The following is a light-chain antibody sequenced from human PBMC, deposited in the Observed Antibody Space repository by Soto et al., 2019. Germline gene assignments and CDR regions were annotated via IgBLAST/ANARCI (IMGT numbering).Light chain of an antibody. CDR1: SSHIGSNT. CDR2: SNN. V-gene: IGLV1-44*01. CDR3: ATWDDSLNGL. Sequence: QSVLNQPPSASGTPGQRVIISCSGSSSHIGSNTVNWYQQLPGTAPKLLIYSNNQRPSGVPDRFSGSKSGTSASLAISGLQSEDEADYYCATWDDSLNGLFGPGTKVTVL. J-gene: IGLJ1*01.